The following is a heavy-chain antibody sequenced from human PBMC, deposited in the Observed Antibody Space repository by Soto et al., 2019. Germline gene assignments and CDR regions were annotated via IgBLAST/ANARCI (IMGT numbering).Heavy chain of an antibody. CDR1: GFTFSSCA. D-gene: IGHD2-2*01. CDR3: AKEYCSSSSCYGGFGY. V-gene: IGHV3-23*01. Sequence: PGVSLRLSCAASGFTFSSCAMRWVRQAPGKGQEWVSGISGSGDRTFYADSVKGRFTISRDNSRNTLNLQMNSLRVEDTAVYYCAKEYCSSSSCYGGFGYWGQGTLVTVSS. J-gene: IGHJ4*02. CDR2: ISGSGDRT.